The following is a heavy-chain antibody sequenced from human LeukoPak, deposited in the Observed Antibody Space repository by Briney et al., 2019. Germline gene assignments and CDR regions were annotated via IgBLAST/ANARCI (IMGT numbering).Heavy chain of an antibody. Sequence: ASVKVSCKASGYTFTNYYIHWVRQAPGQGLEWMGIINPCGRSTSYAQKLQGRVTMTRDTSTSTVYMELSSLRSEDTAVYYCAREIGPIQLHLWGSAFDYWGQGTLVTVSS. CDR2: INPCGRST. CDR1: GYTFTNYY. V-gene: IGHV1-46*01. D-gene: IGHD5-24*01. CDR3: AREIGPIQLHLWGSAFDY. J-gene: IGHJ4*02.